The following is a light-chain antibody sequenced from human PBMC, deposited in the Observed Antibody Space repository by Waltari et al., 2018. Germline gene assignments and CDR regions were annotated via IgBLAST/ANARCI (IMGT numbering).Light chain of an antibody. J-gene: IGKJ5*01. CDR3: QQYGSSIT. Sequence: DIVLTQSPGTLSLSLGERATLSCRASQSVSSSYLAWYQQKLGQAPRLLIYGASSRATGIPDRFSGSGSGTDFTLTISTLEPEDFAVYYCQQYGSSITFGQGTRLDIK. CDR2: GAS. V-gene: IGKV3-20*01. CDR1: QSVSSSY.